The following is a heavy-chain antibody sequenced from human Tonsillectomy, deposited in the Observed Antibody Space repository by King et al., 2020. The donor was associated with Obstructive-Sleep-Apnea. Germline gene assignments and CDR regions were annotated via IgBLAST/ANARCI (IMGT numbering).Heavy chain of an antibody. CDR1: GGSISSSSYY. CDR2: IYYSGST. CDR3: ARYSGSSAMDV. V-gene: IGHV4-39*07. Sequence: LQLQESGPGLVKPSETLSLTCTVSGGSISSSSYYWGWIRQPPGKGLEWIGSIYYSGSTYYNPSLKSRVTISVDTSKNQFSLKLSSVTAADTAVYYCARYSGSSAMDVWGQGTTVTVSS. D-gene: IGHD1-26*01. J-gene: IGHJ6*02.